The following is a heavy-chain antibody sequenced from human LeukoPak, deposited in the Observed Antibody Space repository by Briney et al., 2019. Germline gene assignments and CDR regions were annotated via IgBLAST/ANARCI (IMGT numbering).Heavy chain of an antibody. V-gene: IGHV4-31*03. Sequence: SQTLSLTCTVSGGSISSGGYYWSWIRQHPGKGLEWIGYIYYSGSTYYNPSLKSRVTISVDTSKNQFSLKLSSVTAADTAVYYCARGLTLVRGVTNWFDPWGQETLVTVSS. CDR3: ARGLTLVRGVTNWFDP. D-gene: IGHD3-10*01. CDR1: GGSISSGGYY. CDR2: IYYSGST. J-gene: IGHJ5*02.